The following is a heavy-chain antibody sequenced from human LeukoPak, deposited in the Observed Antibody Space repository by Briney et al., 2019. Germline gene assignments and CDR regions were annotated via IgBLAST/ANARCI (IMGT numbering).Heavy chain of an antibody. Sequence: GSLRLSCAVSGITLSNYGMAWVRQAPGKGLEWVSLISWDGGSTYYADSVKGRFTISRDNSKNSLHLQMNSLRTEDTALYYCAKTGGAVGWSGVVAAAHYYYYYMDVWGKGTTVTVSS. CDR1: GITLSNYG. CDR3: AKTGGAVGWSGVVAAAHYYYYYMDV. D-gene: IGHD2-15*01. J-gene: IGHJ6*03. V-gene: IGHV3-43*01. CDR2: ISWDGGST.